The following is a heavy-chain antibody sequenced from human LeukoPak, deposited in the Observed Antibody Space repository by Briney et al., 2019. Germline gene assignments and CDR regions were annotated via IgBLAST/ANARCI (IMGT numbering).Heavy chain of an antibody. CDR1: GFTFSDYY. Sequence: GGSLRLSCAASGFTFSDYYMSWIRQAPGKGREWVSYISSSSSYTNYADSVKGRFTISRDNAQNSLYLQMNSLRAEDTAVYYCARTDYYDSSGYYYGDYWGQGTLVTVSS. V-gene: IGHV3-11*06. D-gene: IGHD3-22*01. J-gene: IGHJ4*02. CDR3: ARTDYYDSSGYYYGDY. CDR2: ISSSSSYT.